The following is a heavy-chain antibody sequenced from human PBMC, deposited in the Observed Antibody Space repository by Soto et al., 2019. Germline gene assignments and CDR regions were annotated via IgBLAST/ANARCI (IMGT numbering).Heavy chain of an antibody. CDR1: GGSISSYY. CDR3: ARDNYDSSGWGFDP. CDR2: IYYSGST. D-gene: IGHD3-22*01. V-gene: IGHV4-59*01. J-gene: IGHJ5*02. Sequence: SETLSLTCTVSGGSISSYYWSWIRQPPGKGLEWIGYIYYSGSTNYNPSLKSRVTISVDTSKNQFSLKLSSVTAADTAVYYCARDNYDSSGWGFDPWGQGTLVTVSS.